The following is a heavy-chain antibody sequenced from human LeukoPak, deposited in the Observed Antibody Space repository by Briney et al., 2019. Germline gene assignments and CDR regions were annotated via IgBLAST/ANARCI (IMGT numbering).Heavy chain of an antibody. CDR3: SRAESASGVALDF. D-gene: IGHD2-8*01. Sequence: GWSLRLSCSTSGFTLGDYPMSRFRQAPGHGLEWVGYIRNKDYGEPTENAASVKCRSTISRDDSESIASQQIHSLKTEDTGVYYFSRAESASGVALDFWDQGTMVTVSS. CDR2: IRNKDYGEPT. V-gene: IGHV3-49*03. CDR1: GFTLGDYP. J-gene: IGHJ3*01.